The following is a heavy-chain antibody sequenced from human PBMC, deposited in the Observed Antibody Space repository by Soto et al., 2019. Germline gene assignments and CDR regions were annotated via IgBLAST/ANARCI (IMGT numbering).Heavy chain of an antibody. J-gene: IGHJ5*02. CDR3: AASGTGPLLALRYFDLRRGNNWFDP. CDR2: INPSGGST. CDR1: GYTFTSYY. D-gene: IGHD3-9*01. V-gene: IGHV1-46*01. Sequence: GASVKVSCKASGYTFTSYYMHWVRQAPGQGLEWMRIINPSGGSTSYAQKLQERVTITRDMSTSTAYMKLSSLRSEDTAVYYCAASGTGPLLALRYFDLRRGNNWFDPWGQGTLVTVSS.